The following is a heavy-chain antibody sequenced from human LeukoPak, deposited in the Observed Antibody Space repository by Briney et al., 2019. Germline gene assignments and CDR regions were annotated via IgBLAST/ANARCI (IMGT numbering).Heavy chain of an antibody. D-gene: IGHD2-15*01. CDR2: ISYDGSNK. J-gene: IGHJ4*02. CDR1: GFTLSSYG. V-gene: IGHV3-30*03. CDR3: VVVAATSLVDY. Sequence: GGSLRLSCAASGFTLSSYGMHWVRQAPGKGLEWVAVISYDGSNKYYADSVKGRFTISRDNSKNTLYLQMNSLRAEDTAVYYCVVVAATSLVDYWGQGTLVTVSS.